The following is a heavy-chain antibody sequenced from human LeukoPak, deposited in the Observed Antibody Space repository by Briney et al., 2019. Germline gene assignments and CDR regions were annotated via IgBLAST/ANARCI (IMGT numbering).Heavy chain of an antibody. CDR2: IYYSGST. J-gene: IGHJ4*02. CDR1: GGSISSSSYY. Sequence: SETLSLTCTVSGGSISSSSYYWGWIRQPPGKGLEWIGSIYYSGSTYYNPSLKSRVTISVDTSKNQFSLKLSSVTAADTAVYYCACATQWLRRGLDYWGQGTLVTVSS. CDR3: ACATQWLRRGLDY. D-gene: IGHD5-12*01. V-gene: IGHV4-39*07.